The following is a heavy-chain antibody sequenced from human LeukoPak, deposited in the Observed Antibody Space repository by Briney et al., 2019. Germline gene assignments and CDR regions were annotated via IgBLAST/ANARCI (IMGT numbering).Heavy chain of an antibody. J-gene: IGHJ6*02. D-gene: IGHD4-17*01. CDR3: ARSSPYGDYPYYYYYGMDV. CDR1: GYTFTSYA. V-gene: IGHV7-4-1*02. Sequence: GASVKVSCKASGYTFTSYAMNWVRQAPGQGLEWMGWINTNTGNPTYAQGFTGRFDFSLDTSVSTAYLQISSLKAEDTAVYYCARSSPYGDYPYYYYYGMDVWGQGTTVTVSS. CDR2: INTNTGNP.